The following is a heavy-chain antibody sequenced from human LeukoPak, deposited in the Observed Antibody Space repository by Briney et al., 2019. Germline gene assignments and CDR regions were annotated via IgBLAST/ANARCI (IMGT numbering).Heavy chain of an antibody. J-gene: IGHJ4*02. CDR2: ISYDGSNK. CDR3: AKEWDYYDSSGYYFAPDY. V-gene: IGHV3-30*18. CDR1: GFTFSRYG. D-gene: IGHD3-22*01. Sequence: GGSLRLSCAASGFTFSRYGMHWVRHAPGKGLEWVAVISYDGSNKYYADSVKGRFTISRDNSKNTLYLQMNSLRAEDTAVYYCAKEWDYYDSSGYYFAPDYWGQGTLVTVSS.